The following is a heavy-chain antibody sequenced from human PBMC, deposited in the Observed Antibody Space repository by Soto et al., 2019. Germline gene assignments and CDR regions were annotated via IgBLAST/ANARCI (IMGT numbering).Heavy chain of an antibody. V-gene: IGHV3-23*01. Sequence: EVQLLESGGGSVQPGGSLKLSCGVSGFNIPDYGVTWVRQPPGKGLECVSGFTGGHGKTFYADSVRGRFTLSREDSRNLVYLQMDSLRVEDTAVYYCTRWNGCGDSWGQGTLVNVAS. J-gene: IGHJ4*02. D-gene: IGHD1-1*01. CDR3: TRWNGCGDS. CDR2: FTGGHGKT. CDR1: GFNIPDYG.